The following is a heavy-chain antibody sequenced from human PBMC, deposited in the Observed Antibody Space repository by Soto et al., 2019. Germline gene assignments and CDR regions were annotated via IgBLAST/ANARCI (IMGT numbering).Heavy chain of an antibody. D-gene: IGHD3-22*01. CDR1: GGTFSSYA. CDR3: AGGLYYYDSSGYYYFDY. J-gene: IGHJ4*02. Sequence: SVKVYCKASGGTFSSYAISWVRQAPGQVLEWMGGIIPIFGTANYAQKFQGRVTITADKSTSTAYMELSSLRSEDTAVYYCAGGLYYYDSSGYYYFDYWGQGTLVTVSS. CDR2: IIPIFGTA. V-gene: IGHV1-69*06.